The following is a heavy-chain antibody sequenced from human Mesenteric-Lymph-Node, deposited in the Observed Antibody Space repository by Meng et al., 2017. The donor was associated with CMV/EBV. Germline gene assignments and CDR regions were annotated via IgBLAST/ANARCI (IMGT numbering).Heavy chain of an antibody. V-gene: IGHV4-34*01. CDR1: GGSFSGYY. Sequence: YGGSFSGYYRSWIRQPPGKGLEWIGKIDHSGSTSYNPSLKSRVTISVDTSKNQFSLKLSSVTAADTALYYCARRGIVRGHSGFFDLWGRGTLVTVSS. CDR3: ARRGIVRGHSGFFDL. J-gene: IGHJ2*01. CDR2: IDHSGST. D-gene: IGHD3-10*01.